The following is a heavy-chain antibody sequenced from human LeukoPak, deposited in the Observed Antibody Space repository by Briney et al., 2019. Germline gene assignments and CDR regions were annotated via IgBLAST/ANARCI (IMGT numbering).Heavy chain of an antibody. V-gene: IGHV4-59*12. CDR3: ARTSIAAAGTGVADYYYYYMDV. CDR2: IYYSGST. Sequence: PSETLSLTCTVSGGSISSYYWSWIRQPPGKGLEWIGYIYYSGSTNYNPSLKSRVTISVDTSKNQFSLRLSSVTAADTAVYYCARTSIAAAGTGVADYYYYYMDVWGKGTTVTVSS. CDR1: GGSISSYY. J-gene: IGHJ6*03. D-gene: IGHD6-13*01.